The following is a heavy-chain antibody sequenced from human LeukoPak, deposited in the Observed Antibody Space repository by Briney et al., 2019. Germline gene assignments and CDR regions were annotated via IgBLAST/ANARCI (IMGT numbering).Heavy chain of an antibody. V-gene: IGHV3-23*01. CDR3: AKGQGDQQLVLYYFYHGMDA. CDR2: ISGSGGST. D-gene: IGHD6-13*01. CDR1: GFTFSSYA. J-gene: IGHJ6*02. Sequence: PGGSLRLSCAASGFTFSSYAMSWVRQAPGKGLEWVSAISGSGGSTYYADSVKGRFTISRDNSKNTLYLQANSLRAEDTAVYYCAKGQGDQQLVLYYFYHGMDAWGQGTTVIVSS.